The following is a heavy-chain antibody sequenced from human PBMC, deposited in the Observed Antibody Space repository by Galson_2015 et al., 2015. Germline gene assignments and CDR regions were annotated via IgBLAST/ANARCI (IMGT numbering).Heavy chain of an antibody. Sequence: QSGAEVKKPGESLKISCKGSGYSFTSYWIGWVRQMPGKGLEWKGIIYPGDSDTRYSPSFQGQVTISADKSISTAYLQWRSLKASDTAMYYCARQGAYNSGWFGVDYWGQGTLLTVSS. CDR1: GYSFTSYW. V-gene: IGHV5-51*01. CDR3: ARQGAYNSGWFGVDY. CDR2: IYPGDSDT. D-gene: IGHD6-19*01. J-gene: IGHJ4*02.